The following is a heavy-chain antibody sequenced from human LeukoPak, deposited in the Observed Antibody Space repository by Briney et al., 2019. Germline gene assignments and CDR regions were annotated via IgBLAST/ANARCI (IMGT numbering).Heavy chain of an antibody. CDR2: ISVRSNYI. J-gene: IGHJ4*02. D-gene: IGHD3-22*01. V-gene: IGHV3-21*01. Sequence: PGGSLRLSCVASGYTFSSFSINWVRQAPGKGLEWVSSISVRSNYIYYADSVRGRFSISRDDARNSLYLQMDSLRGDDTAVYYCARLRRNSDSSGYYYYYDYWGQGTLVTASS. CDR3: ARLRRNSDSSGYYYYYDY. CDR1: GYTFSSFS.